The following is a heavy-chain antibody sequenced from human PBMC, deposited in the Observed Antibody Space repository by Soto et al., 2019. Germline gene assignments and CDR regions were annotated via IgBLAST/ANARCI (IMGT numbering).Heavy chain of an antibody. J-gene: IGHJ5*02. D-gene: IGHD6-6*01. CDR1: GGTFSSYA. V-gene: IGHV1-69*06. Sequence: ASVKVSCKASGGTFSSYAISWVRQAPGQGLEWMGGIIPIFGTANYAQKFQGRVTITADKSTSTAYMELSSLRSEDTAVYYCASRDSSSSEWFDPWGQGTLVTVSS. CDR2: IIPIFGTA. CDR3: ASRDSSSSEWFDP.